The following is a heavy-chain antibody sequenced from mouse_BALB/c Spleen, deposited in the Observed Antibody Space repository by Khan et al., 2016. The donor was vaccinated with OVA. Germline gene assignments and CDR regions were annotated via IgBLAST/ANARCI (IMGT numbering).Heavy chain of an antibody. Sequence: EVELVESGGGLVQPGGSLKLSCAASGFTFSSYGMSWVRQTLDKRLVLVATINSNGGSTYYPDSVKGRFTISRDNAKNTLYLQMSSLKSEDTAMYYCARVSRTVYWGQGTTLTVSS. CDR3: ARVSRTVY. CDR1: GFTFSSYG. J-gene: IGHJ2*01. V-gene: IGHV5-6-3*01. CDR2: INSNGGST.